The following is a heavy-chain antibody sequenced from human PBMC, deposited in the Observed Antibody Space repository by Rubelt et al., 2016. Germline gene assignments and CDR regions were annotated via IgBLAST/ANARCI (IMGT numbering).Heavy chain of an antibody. CDR3: ARDLVGGCPAEYGY. D-gene: IGHD1-26*01. Sequence: PGRSLRLSCASSGFPFEDCVMHWVRQVPGKGLEWVSGISWNSAMLQYADSVKGRFTISRDNAKNILYLQMNSLRVEDTGVYYCARDLVGGCPAEYGYWGQGTQVTVSS. CDR2: ISWNSAML. V-gene: IGHV3-9*01. J-gene: IGHJ4*02. CDR1: GFPFEDCV.